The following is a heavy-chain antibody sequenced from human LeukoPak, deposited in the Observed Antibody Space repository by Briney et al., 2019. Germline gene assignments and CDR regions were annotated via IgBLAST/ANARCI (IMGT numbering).Heavy chain of an antibody. CDR3: ARGRSGGYNSPLGY. Sequence: PGGSLRLSCTASGFTFSSHWMHWVRHAPGKGLVWVSRINFDGSSTNYADSVRGRFTISRDNAKDTLYLQINSLRAEDTAVYYCARGRSGGYNSPLGYWGQGTLVTVCS. J-gene: IGHJ4*02. V-gene: IGHV3-74*01. CDR2: INFDGSST. CDR1: GFTFSSHW. D-gene: IGHD6-13*01.